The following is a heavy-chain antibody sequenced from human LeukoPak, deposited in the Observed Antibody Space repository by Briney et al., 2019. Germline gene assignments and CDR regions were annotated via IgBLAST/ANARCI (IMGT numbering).Heavy chain of an antibody. J-gene: IGHJ3*02. Sequence: PSETLSLTCTVSGGSISSSSYYWGWIRQPPGKGLEWIGSIYYSGSTYYNPSLKSRVTISVDTSKNQFSLKLSSVTAADTAVYYCAREGSRAGGAFDIWGQGTMVTVSS. D-gene: IGHD6-13*01. CDR3: AREGSRAGGAFDI. V-gene: IGHV4-39*07. CDR2: IYYSGST. CDR1: GGSISSSSYY.